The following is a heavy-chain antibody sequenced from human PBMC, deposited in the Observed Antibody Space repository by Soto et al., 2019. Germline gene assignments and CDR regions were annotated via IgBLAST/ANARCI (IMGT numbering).Heavy chain of an antibody. CDR1: GFTFSSYA. Sequence: GGSLRLSCAASGFTFSSYAMSWVRQAPGKGLEWVSAISGSGGSTYYADSVKGRFTISRDNSKNTLYLQMNSLRAEDTAVYYCAKDVYYYDSSGYYYVEYFQHWGQGTLVTVSS. V-gene: IGHV3-23*01. J-gene: IGHJ1*01. CDR2: ISGSGGST. D-gene: IGHD3-22*01. CDR3: AKDVYYYDSSGYYYVEYFQH.